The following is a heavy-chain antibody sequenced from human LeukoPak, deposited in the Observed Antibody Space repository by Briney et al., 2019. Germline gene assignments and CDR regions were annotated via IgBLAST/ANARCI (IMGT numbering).Heavy chain of an antibody. D-gene: IGHD6-13*01. CDR1: DDSFSGYY. V-gene: IGHV4-34*01. CDR3: ARDLPPIAAAGLDY. Sequence: PSETLSLTCVVYDDSFSGYYWSWIRQPPGKGLEWIGEINHTGSANYNPSLRGRVTISIDTSKNQFSLKLSSVTAADTAVYYCARDLPPIAAAGLDYWGQGTLVTVSS. J-gene: IGHJ4*02. CDR2: INHTGSA.